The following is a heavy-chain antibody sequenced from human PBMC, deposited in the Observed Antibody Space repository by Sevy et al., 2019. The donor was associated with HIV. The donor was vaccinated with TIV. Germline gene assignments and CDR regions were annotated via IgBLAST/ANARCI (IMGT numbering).Heavy chain of an antibody. CDR2: ISGSGGST. V-gene: IGHV3-23*01. Sequence: GGSLRLSCAASGFTFSSYAMRWVRQAPGKGLEWVSAISGSGGSTYYADSVKGRFTISRDNSKNTLYLQMNSLRAEDTAVYYCAKSRLSDFWSGIDAFDIWGQGTMVTVSS. CDR3: AKSRLSDFWSGIDAFDI. J-gene: IGHJ3*02. CDR1: GFTFSSYA. D-gene: IGHD3-3*01.